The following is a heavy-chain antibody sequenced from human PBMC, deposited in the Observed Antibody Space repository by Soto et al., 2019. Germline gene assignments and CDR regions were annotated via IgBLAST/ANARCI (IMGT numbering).Heavy chain of an antibody. CDR1: GFTFSNYA. Sequence: EVQLLESGGGLVQPGGSLRLSCAASGFTFSNYAMSWVRQAPGKGLQWVSAISGSGASTYYVDSVKGRFTISRDNSKNTLYLQMNSLRAEDTAVYYRAKDQGVSSGYTDDYWGQGTLVTVSS. V-gene: IGHV3-23*01. CDR2: ISGSGAST. J-gene: IGHJ4*02. CDR3: AKDQGVSSGYTDDY. D-gene: IGHD6-19*01.